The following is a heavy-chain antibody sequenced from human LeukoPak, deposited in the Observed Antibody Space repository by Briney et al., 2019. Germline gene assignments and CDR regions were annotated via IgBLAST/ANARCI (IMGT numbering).Heavy chain of an antibody. CDR2: IYSGDST. V-gene: IGHV3-53*04. CDR3: AGSGSYFGGHDAFDI. Sequence: GGSLRLSCAASGFTVSSNYMSWVRQAPGKGLEWVSVIYSGDSTYYADSVKGRFTISRHNSKNTLYLQMNSLRAEDTAVYYCAGSGSYFGGHDAFDIWGQGTMVTVSS. CDR1: GFTVSSNY. J-gene: IGHJ3*02. D-gene: IGHD1-26*01.